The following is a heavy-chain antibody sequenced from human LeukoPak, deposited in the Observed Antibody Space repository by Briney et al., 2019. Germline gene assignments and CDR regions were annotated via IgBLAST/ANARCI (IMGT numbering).Heavy chain of an antibody. CDR3: ARDLRGLVSWFDP. Sequence: PGGSLRLSCAASGFTFSSYSMNWVRQAPGKGLEWVSYISSSGSTMYYADSVKGRFTISRDNAKNSLYLQMNSLRAEDTAVYYCARDLRGLVSWFDPWGQGTLVTVSS. CDR2: ISSSGSTM. V-gene: IGHV3-48*04. D-gene: IGHD4-17*01. J-gene: IGHJ5*02. CDR1: GFTFSSYS.